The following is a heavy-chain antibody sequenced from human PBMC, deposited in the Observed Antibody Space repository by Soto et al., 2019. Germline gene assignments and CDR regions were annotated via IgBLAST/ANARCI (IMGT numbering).Heavy chain of an antibody. CDR2: ISYDGSNK. V-gene: IGHV3-30-3*01. CDR3: ARDQIPSMTEDYYGMDV. Sequence: GGSLRLSCAASGFTFSSYAMHWVRQAPGKGLEWVAVISYDGSNKYYTDSVKGRFTISRENSKNTLYLQMNSLRAEDTAVYYCARDQIPSMTEDYYGMDVWGQGTTVTVSS. CDR1: GFTFSSYA. J-gene: IGHJ6*02. D-gene: IGHD3-22*01.